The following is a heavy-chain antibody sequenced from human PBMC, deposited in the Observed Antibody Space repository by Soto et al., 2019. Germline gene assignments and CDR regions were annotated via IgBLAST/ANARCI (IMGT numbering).Heavy chain of an antibody. CDR1: GFTFSSYA. Sequence: GGSLRLSCAASGFTFSSYAMSWVRQAPGKGLEWVSAISGSGGSTYYADSVKGRFTISRDNSKNTLYLQMNSLRAEDTAVYYCAKRTDAVAGTLTYYYYGKDVWGQGTTVTVSS. CDR3: AKRTDAVAGTLTYYYYGKDV. V-gene: IGHV3-23*01. J-gene: IGHJ6*02. CDR2: ISGSGGST. D-gene: IGHD6-19*01.